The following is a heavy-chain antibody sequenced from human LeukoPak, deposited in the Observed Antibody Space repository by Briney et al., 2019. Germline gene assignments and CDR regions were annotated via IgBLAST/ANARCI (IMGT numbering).Heavy chain of an antibody. J-gene: IGHJ6*03. CDR2: IYHSGST. CDR1: GGSISSSNW. Sequence: SETLSLTCAVSGGSISSSNWWSWVRQPPGKGLEWIGEIYHSGSTNYNPSLKSRVTISVDKSKNQFSLKLSSVTAADTAVYFCARDLGGYSDGSYYYFMDVWGKGTTVTVSS. V-gene: IGHV4-4*02. D-gene: IGHD5-18*01. CDR3: ARDLGGYSDGSYYYFMDV.